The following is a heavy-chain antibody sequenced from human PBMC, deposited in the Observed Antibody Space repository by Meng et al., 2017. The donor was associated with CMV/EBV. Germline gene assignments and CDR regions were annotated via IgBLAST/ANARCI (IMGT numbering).Heavy chain of an antibody. J-gene: IGHJ5*02. CDR1: GFTFSNAW. CDR3: TTEIIGAANYDFWSVRDWFDP. D-gene: IGHD3-3*01. V-gene: IGHV3-15*01. Sequence: GESLKISCAASGFTFSNAWMSWVRQAPGKGLEWVGRIKSKTDGGTTDYAAPVKGRFTISRDDSKTTLYLQMNSLKTEDTAVYYCTTEIIGAANYDFWSVRDWFDPWGQGTLVTVSS. CDR2: IKSKTDGGTT.